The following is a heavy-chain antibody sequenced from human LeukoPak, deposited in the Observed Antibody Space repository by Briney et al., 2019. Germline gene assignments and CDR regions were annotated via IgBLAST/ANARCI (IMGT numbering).Heavy chain of an antibody. J-gene: IGHJ5*02. V-gene: IGHV4-61*01. Sequence: SETLSLTCTVSGGSISSSSYYWSWIRQPPGKGLEWIGYIYYSGSPNYNPSLKSRVTISVDTSKNQFSLKLSSVTAADTAVYYCARERSMVRGVSWFHPWGQGTLVTVSS. CDR1: GGSISSSSYY. CDR2: IYYSGSP. CDR3: ARERSMVRGVSWFHP. D-gene: IGHD3-10*01.